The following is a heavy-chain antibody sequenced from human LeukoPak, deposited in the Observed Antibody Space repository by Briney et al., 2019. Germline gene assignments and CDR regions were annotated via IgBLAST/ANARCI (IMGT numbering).Heavy chain of an antibody. Sequence: GGSLRLSCAASGVTFSSYAMHWVRQAPGKGLEWVAVISYDGSNKNYADSVKGRFTISRDNSKNTLYLQMNSLRAEDTAVYYCARVSGDGYNFDYWGQGTLVTVSS. CDR2: ISYDGSNK. CDR3: ARVSGDGYNFDY. J-gene: IGHJ4*02. D-gene: IGHD5-24*01. V-gene: IGHV3-30-3*01. CDR1: GVTFSSYA.